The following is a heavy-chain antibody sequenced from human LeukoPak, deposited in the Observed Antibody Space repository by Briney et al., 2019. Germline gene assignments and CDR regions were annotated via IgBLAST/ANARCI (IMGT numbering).Heavy chain of an antibody. Sequence: SETLSLTCTVSGGSISSSSYYWGWIRQPPGKGLEWIGEINHSGSTNYNPSLKSRVTISVDTSKNQFSLKLSSVTAADTAVYYCARGDAIAVAGDLFDYWGQGTLVTVSS. CDR3: ARGDAIAVAGDLFDY. J-gene: IGHJ4*02. CDR2: INHSGST. CDR1: GGSISSSSYY. D-gene: IGHD6-19*01. V-gene: IGHV4-39*07.